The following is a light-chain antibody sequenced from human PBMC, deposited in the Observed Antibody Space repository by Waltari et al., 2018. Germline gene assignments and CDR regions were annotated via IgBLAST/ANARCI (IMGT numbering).Light chain of an antibody. CDR3: QQYDNSPYT. CDR2: GTS. J-gene: IGKJ2*01. CDR1: QSVSSSY. Sequence: EIVLTQSPCTLSLSPGERATLSCRASQSVSSSYLAWYQQKSGQAPRFLIYGTSSRATGIPDRFSGSGSGTDFTLTIGRLEPEDFAVYYCQQYDNSPYTFGQGTKLEIK. V-gene: IGKV3-20*01.